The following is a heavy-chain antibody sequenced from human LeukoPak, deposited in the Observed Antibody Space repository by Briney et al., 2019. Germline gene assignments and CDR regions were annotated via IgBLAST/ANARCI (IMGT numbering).Heavy chain of an antibody. J-gene: IGHJ4*02. CDR3: AREARPNEFDY. V-gene: IGHV4-39*07. CDR2: IYYSGST. Sequence: PSETLSLTCTVSGGSISSSSYYWGWIRQPPGKGLEWIGSIYYSGSTYYNPSLKSRVTISVDTSKNQFSLKLSSVTAADTAVYYCAREARPNEFDYWGQGTLVTVSS. D-gene: IGHD6-6*01. CDR1: GGSISSSSYY.